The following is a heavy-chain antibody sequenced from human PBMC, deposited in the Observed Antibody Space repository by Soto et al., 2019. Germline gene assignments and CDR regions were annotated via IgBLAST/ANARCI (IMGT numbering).Heavy chain of an antibody. CDR2: IYSGGST. CDR3: AREGSRGFCAMFGFDI. J-gene: IGHJ3*02. D-gene: IGHD3-16*01. Sequence: EVPLVESGGGLVQPGGSLRLSCAASGFTVSSNYMSWVRQAPGKGLEWVSVIYSGGSTYYADSVKGRFTISRDNSKNTLYLQRNSVKAEDTAVYYCAREGSRGFCAMFGFDIWGQGTRVTVSS. CDR1: GFTVSSNY. V-gene: IGHV3-66*01.